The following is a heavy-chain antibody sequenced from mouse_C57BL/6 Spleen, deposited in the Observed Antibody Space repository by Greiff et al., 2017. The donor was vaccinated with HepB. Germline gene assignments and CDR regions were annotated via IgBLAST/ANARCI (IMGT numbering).Heavy chain of an antibody. D-gene: IGHD2-4*01. CDR3: ARAGDYGYWYFDV. CDR1: GFTFSDYY. CDR2: INYDGSST. Sequence: EVKVEESEGGLVQPGSSMKLSCTASGFTFSDYYMAWVRQVPEKGLEWVANINYDGSSTYYLDSLKSRFIISSDNAKNILYLQMSSLKSEDTATYYCARAGDYGYWYFDVWGTGTTVTVSS. V-gene: IGHV5-16*01. J-gene: IGHJ1*03.